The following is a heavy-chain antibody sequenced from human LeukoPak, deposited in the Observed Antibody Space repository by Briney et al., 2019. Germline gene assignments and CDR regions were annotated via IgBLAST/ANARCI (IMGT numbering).Heavy chain of an antibody. Sequence: SETLSLTCTVSGGSISSYYWSWIRQPPGKGLEWIGYIYYSGSTNYNPSLKSRVTISVDTSKNQFSLKLSSVTAADTAVCYCARHGPTYYDFWSGISPMDVWGKGTTVTVSS. CDR3: ARHGPTYYDFWSGISPMDV. J-gene: IGHJ6*03. CDR2: IYYSGST. CDR1: GGSISSYY. D-gene: IGHD3-3*01. V-gene: IGHV4-59*08.